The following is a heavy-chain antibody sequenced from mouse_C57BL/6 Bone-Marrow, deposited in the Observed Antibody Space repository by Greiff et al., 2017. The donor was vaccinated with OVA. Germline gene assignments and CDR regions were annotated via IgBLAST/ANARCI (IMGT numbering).Heavy chain of an antibody. J-gene: IGHJ3*01. Sequence: QVQLKQPGAELVKPGASVKLSCKASGYTFTSYWMHWVKQRPGQGLEWIGMIHPNSGSTNYNEKFKSKATLTVDKSSSTAYMQLSSLTSEDSAVYYCARKNYDYLWFAYWGQGTLVTVSA. CDR2: IHPNSGST. V-gene: IGHV1-64*01. CDR1: GYTFTSYW. CDR3: ARKNYDYLWFAY. D-gene: IGHD2-4*01.